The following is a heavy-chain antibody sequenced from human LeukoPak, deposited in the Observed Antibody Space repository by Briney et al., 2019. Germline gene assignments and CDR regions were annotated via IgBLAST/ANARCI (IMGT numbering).Heavy chain of an antibody. V-gene: IGHV4-39*01. D-gene: IGHD4-23*01. J-gene: IGHJ5*02. CDR3: ARPYLRGTVVNNWFDP. CDR2: IYFSGST. CDR1: GDSIRSSRYN. Sequence: PSETLSLTCTVSGDSIRSSRYNWGWIRQSPGKGLWGVGSIYFSGSTYYNPSLKSRVTISVDTSKNQFSLRLSSVTAADTAVYYSARPYLRGTVVNNWFDPWGQGTLVTVSS.